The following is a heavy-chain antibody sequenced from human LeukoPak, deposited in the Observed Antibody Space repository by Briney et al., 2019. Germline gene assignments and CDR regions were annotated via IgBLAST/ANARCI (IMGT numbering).Heavy chain of an antibody. Sequence: SETLSLTCTVSGGSISSGGYYWSWIRQPPGKGLEWIGYIYHSGSTYYNPSLKSRVTISVDRSKNQFSLKLSSVTAADTAVYYCARVTGFVYYYMDVWGKGTTVTVSS. D-gene: IGHD3-10*02. CDR3: ARVTGFVYYYMDV. CDR1: GGSISSGGYY. J-gene: IGHJ6*03. CDR2: IYHSGST. V-gene: IGHV4-30-2*01.